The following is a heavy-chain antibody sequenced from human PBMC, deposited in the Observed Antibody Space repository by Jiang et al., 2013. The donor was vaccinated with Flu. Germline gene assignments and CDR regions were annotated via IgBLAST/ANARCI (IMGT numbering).Heavy chain of an antibody. V-gene: IGHV4-39*01. CDR3: GGSNYGIEYFQH. CDR1: GGSISSSGYY. CDR2: IFYSGST. D-gene: IGHD3-10*01. Sequence: QTLSLTCTVSGGSISSSGYYWGRIRQPPGKGLEWIGSIFYSGSTYYHPSLKSRVTISVDRSKNQSSLRLSSVTAADSAVFYCGGSNYGIEYFQH. J-gene: IGHJ1*01.